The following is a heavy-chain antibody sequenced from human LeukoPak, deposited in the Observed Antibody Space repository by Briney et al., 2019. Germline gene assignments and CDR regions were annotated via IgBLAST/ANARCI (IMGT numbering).Heavy chain of an antibody. D-gene: IGHD3-10*01. V-gene: IGHV1-24*01. CDR1: GYTLTELS. CDR3: ATGIDGSGSPPGY. Sequence: GSPVKVCCKVSGYTLTELSMHWVRQAPGKGLEWMGGFDPEEVVTIDAQKFQGRVTMTEDTSTDTAYMELSSLRSEDTAVYYCATGIDGSGSPPGYWGQGTLVT. J-gene: IGHJ4*02. CDR2: FDPEEVVT.